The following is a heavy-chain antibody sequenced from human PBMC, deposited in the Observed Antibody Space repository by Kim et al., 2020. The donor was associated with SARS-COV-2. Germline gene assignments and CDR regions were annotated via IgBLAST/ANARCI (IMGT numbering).Heavy chain of an antibody. CDR1: FFFFFIFF. CDR3: ARPSSTSCPCYYMDV. D-gene: IGHD2-2*01. J-gene: IGHJ6*03. V-gene: IGHV3-74*01. CDR2: INSDGMST. Sequence: GGSLRLFCLFFFFFFFIFFLSFFLSSPFTLLVWVSRINSDGMSTNYFDDLKGLLFISFDNAKNTLYLQMNSLRAEDTAVYYCARPSSTSCPCYYMDVWGKGTTVTVSS.